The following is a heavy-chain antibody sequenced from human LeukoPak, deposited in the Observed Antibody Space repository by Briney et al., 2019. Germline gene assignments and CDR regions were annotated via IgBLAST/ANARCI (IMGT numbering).Heavy chain of an antibody. J-gene: IGHJ6*04. V-gene: IGHV1-69*06. D-gene: IGHD2-15*01. Sequence: KVSCKASGGTFTSYTISWVRQAPGQGLEWIWGGIPLFGTPDYAQKFQGRVTITADKSTSTAYMELSSLRSDDTAVYYCASATLRCSGGSCYEMDVWGKGTTVTVSS. CDR3: ASATLRCSGGSCYEMDV. CDR2: GIPLFGTP. CDR1: GGTFTSYT.